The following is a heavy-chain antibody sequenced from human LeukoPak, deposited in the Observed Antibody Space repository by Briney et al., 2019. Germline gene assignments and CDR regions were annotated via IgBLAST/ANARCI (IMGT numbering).Heavy chain of an antibody. Sequence: ASVKVSCKASGYTFTGYYMHWVRQAPGQGLEWMGRINPNSGGTNYAQKFQGRVTMTRDTSISTAYMELSRLRSDDTAVYYCATTRRYSSSWLFDYWGQGTLVTVS. CDR1: GYTFTGYY. J-gene: IGHJ4*02. CDR3: ATTRRYSSSWLFDY. CDR2: INPNSGGT. D-gene: IGHD6-13*01. V-gene: IGHV1-2*06.